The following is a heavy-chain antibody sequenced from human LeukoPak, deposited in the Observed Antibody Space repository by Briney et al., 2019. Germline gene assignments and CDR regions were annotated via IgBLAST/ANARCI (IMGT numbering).Heavy chain of an antibody. D-gene: IGHD6-13*01. J-gene: IGHJ5*02. CDR2: HTAYNGNT. CDR3: ARDGYSTHPAATMFDP. Sequence: ADGQCSFQASGFAFPSVGISWGGPAPRQGRVWSGWHTAYNGNTNYAQKLQDRVTMTTDTSTSTAYMELRSLTSDDTAVYYCARDGYSTHPAATMFDPWGQGTLVTVSS. V-gene: IGHV1-18*04. CDR1: GFAFPSVG.